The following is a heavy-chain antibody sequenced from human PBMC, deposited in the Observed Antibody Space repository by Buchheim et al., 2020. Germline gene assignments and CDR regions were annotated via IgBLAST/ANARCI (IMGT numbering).Heavy chain of an antibody. J-gene: IGHJ4*02. Sequence: QVQLQESGPGLVKPSETLSLTCTASGGSISSYYWSWIRQPPGGGLECIGYIHFSGSTNYNPSLKSRVTISVDTSKHHFFLKVSSVTAADTAVYYCARQGHYGDYDNWGQGTL. V-gene: IGHV4-59*08. D-gene: IGHD4-17*01. CDR2: IHFSGST. CDR1: GGSISSYY. CDR3: ARQGHYGDYDN.